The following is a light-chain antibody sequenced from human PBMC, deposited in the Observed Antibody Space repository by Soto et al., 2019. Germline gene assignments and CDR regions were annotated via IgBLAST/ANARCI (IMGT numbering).Light chain of an antibody. CDR1: QTINSW. J-gene: IGKJ1*01. V-gene: IGKV1-5*01. Sequence: IQMNMSPSTLSASVGDRVTITCRASQTINSWLAWYQQKPGKAPKVLIFDASSLKPGVPSRFSGSGSWTEFTLTISNLLPDEFATYYCQQDYSYSSGPFGQGAKVDIK. CDR3: QQDYSYSSGP. CDR2: DAS.